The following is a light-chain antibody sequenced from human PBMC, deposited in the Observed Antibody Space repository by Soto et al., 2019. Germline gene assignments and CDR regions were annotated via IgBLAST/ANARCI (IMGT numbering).Light chain of an antibody. V-gene: IGLV2-14*01. CDR2: DVS. CDR3: SSYTSSSTFWV. Sequence: QSALTQPASVSGSPGQSITISCTGTSSDVGGYNYVSWYQQHPGKAPKLIIYDVSNRPSGLSNRFSGSKSGNTASLTISGLQAEDEADYYCSSYTSSSTFWVFGGGTKLTVL. J-gene: IGLJ3*02. CDR1: SSDVGGYNY.